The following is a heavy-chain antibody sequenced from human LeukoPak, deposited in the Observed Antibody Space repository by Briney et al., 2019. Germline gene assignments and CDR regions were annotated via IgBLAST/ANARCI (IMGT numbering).Heavy chain of an antibody. D-gene: IGHD1-1*01. V-gene: IGHV3-30*02. CDR3: AKDRWTEVDAFDI. CDR2: IRYDGSNK. Sequence: GGSLRLSCAASGLIFSNFGMHWVRQAPGKGLEWVAFIRYDGSNKYYADSVKGRFTISRDNSKNTLYLQLNSLRAEDTAVYYCAKDRWTEVDAFDIWGQGTMVTVSS. CDR1: GLIFSNFG. J-gene: IGHJ3*02.